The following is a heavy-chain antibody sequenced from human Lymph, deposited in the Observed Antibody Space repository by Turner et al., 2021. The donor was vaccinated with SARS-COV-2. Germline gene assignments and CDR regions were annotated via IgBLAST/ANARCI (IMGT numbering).Heavy chain of an antibody. CDR1: GGSVRCSSYY. V-gene: IGHV4-39*01. J-gene: IGHJ3*02. CDR3: ARHPRCYSGSYSGAFDS. D-gene: IGHD1-26*01. Sequence: QLQLLESGPGLVKPSETLSLTCAVSGGSVRCSSYYWGWIRQPPGKGLEWIGNIYYSGNTYYNSSLKSRVTISVDTSKNQFYLKLSSVTAADTAVYYCARHPRCYSGSYSGAFDSWGQGTMVTVSS. CDR2: IYYSGNT.